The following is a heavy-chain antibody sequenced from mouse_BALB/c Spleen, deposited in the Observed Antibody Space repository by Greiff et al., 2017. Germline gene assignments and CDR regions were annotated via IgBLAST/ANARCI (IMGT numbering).Heavy chain of an antibody. CDR2: ISNGGGST. D-gene: IGHD1-2*01. CDR3: ARFITTAGD. Sequence: EVKLMESGGGLVQPGGSLKLSCAASGFTFSSYTMSWVRQTPEKRLEWVAYISNGGGSTYYPDTVKGRFTISRDNAKNTLYLQMSSLKSEDTAMYYCARFITTAGDWGQGTLVTVSA. V-gene: IGHV5-12-2*01. J-gene: IGHJ3*01. CDR1: GFTFSSYT.